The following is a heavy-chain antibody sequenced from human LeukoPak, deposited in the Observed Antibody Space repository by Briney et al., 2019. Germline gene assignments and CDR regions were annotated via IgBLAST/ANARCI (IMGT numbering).Heavy chain of an antibody. D-gene: IGHD6-25*01. CDR2: IYYSGST. Sequence: SETLTLTCSVSGASISSYYWSWIRQPPGKGLEWIGYIYYSGSTSYNPSLKSRVTISVDTSKNQLSLRLNSVTAADTAVYYCARDQSSGVNWFDPWGQGTLVTVSS. J-gene: IGHJ5*02. V-gene: IGHV4-59*12. CDR3: ARDQSSGVNWFDP. CDR1: GASISSYY.